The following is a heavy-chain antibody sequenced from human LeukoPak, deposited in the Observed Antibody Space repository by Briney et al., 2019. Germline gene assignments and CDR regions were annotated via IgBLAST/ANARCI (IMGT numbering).Heavy chain of an antibody. J-gene: IGHJ4*02. D-gene: IGHD2-2*03. CDR1: GFTFSSYG. V-gene: IGHV3-30*03. Sequence: PGGSLRLSCAASGFTFSSYGMHWVRQAPGKGLEWVAVISYDGSNKYYADSVKGRFTLSRDDSRNTVYLQLNNLRVEDTAIYYCARASWISTADAVCWGQGTQVTVSS. CDR2: ISYDGSNK. CDR3: ARASWISTADAVC.